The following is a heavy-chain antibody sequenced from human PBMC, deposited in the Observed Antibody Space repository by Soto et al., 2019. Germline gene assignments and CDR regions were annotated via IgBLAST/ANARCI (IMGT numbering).Heavy chain of an antibody. CDR1: GGSISSYY. CDR2: IYYSGST. J-gene: IGHJ3*02. Sequence: PSESLSLTCTVSGGSISSYYWSWIRQPPGKGLEWIGYIYYSGSTNYNPSLKSRVTISVDTSKNQFSLKLSSVTAADTAVYYCARLDYGDYNDAFDIWGQGTMVTVSS. D-gene: IGHD4-17*01. V-gene: IGHV4-59*08. CDR3: ARLDYGDYNDAFDI.